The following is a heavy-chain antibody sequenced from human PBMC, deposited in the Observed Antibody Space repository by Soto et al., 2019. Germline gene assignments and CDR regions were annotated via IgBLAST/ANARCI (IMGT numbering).Heavy chain of an antibody. J-gene: IGHJ6*02. D-gene: IGHD3-10*01. Sequence: GGSLRLSCAASGFTFSSYGMHWVRQAPGKGLEWVAIISYDAINKYYADSVKGRFTISRDNSKNTLYLQMNSLRAEDTAVYYRAKSIHYDSGSYYRAPSGMDVWGQGTTVTVSS. CDR3: AKSIHYDSGSYYRAPSGMDV. V-gene: IGHV3-30*18. CDR1: GFTFSSYG. CDR2: ISYDAINK.